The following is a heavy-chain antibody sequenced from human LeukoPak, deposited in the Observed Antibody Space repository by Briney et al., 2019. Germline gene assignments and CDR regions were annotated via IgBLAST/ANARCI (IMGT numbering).Heavy chain of an antibody. CDR3: ARDRDYVFSETYYDY. J-gene: IGHJ4*02. Sequence: ASVKVSCKASGYIFTSYGISWVRRAPAQGLEWMGWISAYNGNTNYAQKLQNRVTMTTDTSTSTAYMELRSLRSDDTAVYYCARDRDYVFSETYYDYWGQGTLVTVCS. CDR1: GYIFTSYG. D-gene: IGHD3/OR15-3a*01. CDR2: ISAYNGNT. V-gene: IGHV1-18*01.